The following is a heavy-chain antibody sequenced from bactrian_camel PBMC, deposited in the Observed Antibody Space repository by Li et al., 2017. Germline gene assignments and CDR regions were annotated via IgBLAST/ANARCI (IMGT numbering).Heavy chain of an antibody. CDR1: GDTYSRRY. J-gene: IGHJ4*01. D-gene: IGHD1*01. Sequence: VQLVESGGGSVQPGGSLRLSCAASGDTYSRRYMGWFRQAPGKEREGVTVIYTPGSSNPYYTDPVKGRFTISRDNARNTVYLQMDNLNSDDTALYYCVGDAWTWWGQGTQVTVS. CDR3: VGDAWTW. CDR2: IYTPGSSNP. V-gene: IGHV3S40*01.